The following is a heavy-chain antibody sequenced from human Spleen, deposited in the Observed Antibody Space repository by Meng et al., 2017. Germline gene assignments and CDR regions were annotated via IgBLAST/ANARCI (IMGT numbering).Heavy chain of an antibody. Sequence: GSLRLSCAVSGYSISSGYYWGWIGQPPGKGLEWIGSIYHSGSTFYNPSFNSRVTISVDTSKNQFSLKLTSVTAADTAVYYCARDYSGSYYNWFNLWGQGTLVTVSS. CDR3: ARDYSGSYYNWFNL. J-gene: IGHJ5*02. D-gene: IGHD1-26*01. V-gene: IGHV4-38-2*02. CDR1: GYSISSGYY. CDR2: IYHSGST.